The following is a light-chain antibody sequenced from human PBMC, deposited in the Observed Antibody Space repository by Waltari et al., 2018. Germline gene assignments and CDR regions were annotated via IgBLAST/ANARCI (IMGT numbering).Light chain of an antibody. CDR1: QTINGL. CDR2: KAS. CDR3: QQYHTYYS. J-gene: IGKJ2*03. Sequence: DIQMTQSPSTLSASVGDRVTITCRASQTINGLLAWYQQKPGQAPKLLIYKASNLESGVPSRFSGTGSGTEFTLTISSLQPADCATYACQQYHTYYSFGQGTKLELK. V-gene: IGKV1-5*03.